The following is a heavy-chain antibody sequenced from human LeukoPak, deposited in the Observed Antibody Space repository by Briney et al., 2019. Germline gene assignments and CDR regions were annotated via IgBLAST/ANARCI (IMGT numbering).Heavy chain of an antibody. CDR1: GFTFDDYA. Sequence: PGGSLRLSCAASGFTFDDYAMHWVRQAPGKGLEWVSLISWDGGSTYYAASVKGRFTISRDNSKNSLYLQMNSLRAEDTALYYCAKDSGGMGSYYYYMDVWGKGTTVTVSS. V-gene: IGHV3-43D*03. D-gene: IGHD1-1*01. CDR2: ISWDGGST. J-gene: IGHJ6*03. CDR3: AKDSGGMGSYYYYMDV.